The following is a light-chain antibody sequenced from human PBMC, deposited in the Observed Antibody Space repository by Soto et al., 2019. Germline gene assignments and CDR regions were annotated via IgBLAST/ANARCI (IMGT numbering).Light chain of an antibody. CDR1: QDIKND. CDR3: LQDYNHPWT. J-gene: IGKJ1*01. V-gene: IGKV1-6*01. CDR2: AAS. Sequence: AIQMTQSPSSLSASVGDRVTITCRASQDIKNDLGWYQQKPGKAPKFLIFAASTLLSGDPSRFSGSGSGTDFTLTISNLQPEDFATYYCLQDYNHPWTFGQGTKVE.